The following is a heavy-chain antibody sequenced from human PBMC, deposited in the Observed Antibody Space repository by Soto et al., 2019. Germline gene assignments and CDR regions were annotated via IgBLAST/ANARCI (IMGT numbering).Heavy chain of an antibody. D-gene: IGHD4-17*01. Sequence: DVQLVESGGDLVQPGGSLRLSCAASGFTFGNYWMAWVRQAPGKGLEWVANIRGDGSREYYLDSVRGRFSVSRDNAQESLYLQMTGLRVEDTAVYYCARDENYGDGTAYYDVFDIWGQGTVVTVSS. J-gene: IGHJ3*02. V-gene: IGHV3-7*05. CDR2: IRGDGSRE. CDR1: GFTFGNYW. CDR3: ARDENYGDGTAYYDVFDI.